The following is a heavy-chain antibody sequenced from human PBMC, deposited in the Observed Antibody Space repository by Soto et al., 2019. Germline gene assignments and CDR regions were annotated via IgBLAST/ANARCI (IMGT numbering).Heavy chain of an antibody. D-gene: IGHD2-15*01. Sequence: GGSLRLSCAASGFTFSSYGMHWVRQAPGKGLEWVAVRSYEGDNKYYGDSVKGRFTISRDNSRDTLYLQMNSLRPEDTAVYYCAREYCSGGSCYLEYWGQGTLVTVSS. CDR3: AREYCSGGSCYLEY. CDR1: GFTFSSYG. J-gene: IGHJ4*02. CDR2: RSYEGDNK. V-gene: IGHV3-30*03.